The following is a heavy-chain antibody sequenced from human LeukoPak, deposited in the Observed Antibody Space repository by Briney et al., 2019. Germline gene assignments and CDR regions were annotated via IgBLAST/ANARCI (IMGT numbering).Heavy chain of an antibody. CDR2: TYYRSKWYN. Sequence: SQTLSLTCAISWDSVSSKSAAWNWIRQSPSRGLEWLGRTYYRSKWYNDYAVSVKSRITINPDTSKNQFSLQLNSVTPEDTAVYYCVRGSISEVRAFDIWGQGTMVTVSS. CDR1: WDSVSSKSAA. V-gene: IGHV6-1*01. CDR3: VRGSISEVRAFDI. J-gene: IGHJ3*02.